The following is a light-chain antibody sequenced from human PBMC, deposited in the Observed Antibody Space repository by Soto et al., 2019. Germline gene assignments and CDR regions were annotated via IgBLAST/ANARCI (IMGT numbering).Light chain of an antibody. CDR2: GAS. Sequence: DNQVTQPQSSLSASVGDSVTITCRASQTISTYLNWYQQKPGKVPKRLIYGASSLQGGVPSRFSGSGSGTEFTLTISSLQPEDFAPYYCPHPNSHLLPFCEGAKVDIK. J-gene: IGKJ4*01. CDR3: PHPNSHLLP. V-gene: IGKV1-17*01. CDR1: QTISTY.